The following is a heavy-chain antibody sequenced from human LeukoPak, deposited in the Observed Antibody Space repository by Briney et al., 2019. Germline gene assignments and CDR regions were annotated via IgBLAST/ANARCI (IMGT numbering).Heavy chain of an antibody. J-gene: IGHJ4*02. CDR3: ARENNYDC. CDR1: GGSISSGDYY. CDR2: IYHSGST. V-gene: IGHV4-39*07. D-gene: IGHD2/OR15-2a*01. Sequence: SETLFLTCTVSGGSISSGDYYWGWIRQPPGKGLEWIGTIYHSGSTYYNPSLKSRVTISVDTSKNQFSLKLNSVTAADTAVYYCARENNYDCWGQGTLVTVSS.